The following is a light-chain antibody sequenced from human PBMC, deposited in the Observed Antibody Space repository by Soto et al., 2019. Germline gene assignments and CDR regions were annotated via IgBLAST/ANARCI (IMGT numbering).Light chain of an antibody. Sequence: EIVLTQSPGTLSLSPGERATLSCRASQSVRNNYLAWYQQKPGQAPRLLIYGASSRATGIPDRFSGSGSGTDFTLTISRLEPEDFAVYYCQQYGSSRRTFGQGTKVGIK. CDR2: GAS. CDR1: QSVRNNY. V-gene: IGKV3-20*01. CDR3: QQYGSSRRT. J-gene: IGKJ1*01.